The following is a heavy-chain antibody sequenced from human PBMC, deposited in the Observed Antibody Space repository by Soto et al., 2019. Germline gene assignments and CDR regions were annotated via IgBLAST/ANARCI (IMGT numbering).Heavy chain of an antibody. CDR1: GFTFSSYA. Sequence: QVQLVESGGGVVQPGRSLRLSCAASGFTFSSYAMHWVRQAPGKGLEWVAVISYDGSNKYYADSVKGRFTISRDNSKNTLNLQMNSLRAEDTAVYYCASPGPSTIAVAGNSPWGQGTLVTVSS. J-gene: IGHJ5*02. V-gene: IGHV3-30-3*01. D-gene: IGHD6-19*01. CDR2: ISYDGSNK. CDR3: ASPGPSTIAVAGNSP.